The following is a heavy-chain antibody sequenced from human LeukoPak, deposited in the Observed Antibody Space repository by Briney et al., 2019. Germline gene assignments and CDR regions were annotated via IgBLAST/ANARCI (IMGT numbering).Heavy chain of an antibody. CDR1: GFTFGDTW. Sequence: GGSLRLSCAASGFTFGDTWMNWVRQVPGQGLEWVANIKQDGSEKFYVASVKGRFTISRDNGKSSLYLQMNSLRAEDTALYYCATSYDLGWLIGYWGQGTLVTVSS. J-gene: IGHJ4*02. D-gene: IGHD3/OR15-3a*01. CDR3: ATSYDLGWLIGY. CDR2: IKQDGSEK. V-gene: IGHV3-7*03.